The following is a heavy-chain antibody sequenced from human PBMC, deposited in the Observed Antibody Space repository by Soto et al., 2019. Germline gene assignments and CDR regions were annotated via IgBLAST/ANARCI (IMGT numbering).Heavy chain of an antibody. CDR3: ARVPIVGATPPPLDY. Sequence: ASVKVSCKASGYTFTSYAMHWVRQAPGQRLEWMGWINAGNGNTKYSQKFQGRVTITRDTSASTAYMELSSLRSEDTAVYYCARVPIVGATPPPLDYWGQGTLVTVSS. J-gene: IGHJ4*02. V-gene: IGHV1-3*01. D-gene: IGHD1-26*01. CDR2: INAGNGNT. CDR1: GYTFTSYA.